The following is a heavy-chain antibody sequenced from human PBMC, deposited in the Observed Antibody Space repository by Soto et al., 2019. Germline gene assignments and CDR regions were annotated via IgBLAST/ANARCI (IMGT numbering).Heavy chain of an antibody. D-gene: IGHD2-2*01. CDR2: ISSSGSTI. CDR3: ARVRGDIVVVPAANWFDP. J-gene: IGHJ5*02. V-gene: IGHV3-11*01. CDR1: GFTFSDYY. Sequence: GSLRLSCAASGFTFSDYYMSWIRQAPGKGLEWVSYISSSGSTIYYADSVKGRFTISRDNAKNSLYLQMNSLRAEDTAVYYCARVRGDIVVVPAANWFDPWGQGTLVTVSS.